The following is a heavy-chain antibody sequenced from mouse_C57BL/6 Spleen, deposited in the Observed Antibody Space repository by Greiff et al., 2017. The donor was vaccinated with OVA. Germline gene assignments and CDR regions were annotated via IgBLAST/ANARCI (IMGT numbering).Heavy chain of an antibody. CDR1: GYSITSGYY. J-gene: IGHJ4*01. Sequence: ESGPGLVKPSQSLSLTCSVTGYSITSGYYWNWIRQFPGNKLEWMGYISYDGSNNYNPSLKNRISITRDTSKNQFFLKLNSVTTEDTATYYCAQLVYAMDYWGQGTSVTVSS. CDR3: AQLVYAMDY. D-gene: IGHD4-1*02. V-gene: IGHV3-6*01. CDR2: ISYDGSN.